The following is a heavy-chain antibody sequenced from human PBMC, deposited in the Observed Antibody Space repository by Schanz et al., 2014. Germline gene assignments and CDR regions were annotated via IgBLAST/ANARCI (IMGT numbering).Heavy chain of an antibody. J-gene: IGHJ4*02. D-gene: IGHD2-15*01. CDR2: ISYDGSKK. V-gene: IGHV3-30-3*01. CDR3: ARDRGYCSGGSCLTFDY. Sequence: QVQLVESGGGVVQPGRSLRLSCAAYGFTLSSYAMHWVRQAPGKGLEWVAVISYDGSKKYYADSVKGRFTISRDNSKNTLYLQMNTLRAEDTAVYYCARDRGYCSGGSCLTFDYWGQGTLVTVSS. CDR1: GFTLSSYA.